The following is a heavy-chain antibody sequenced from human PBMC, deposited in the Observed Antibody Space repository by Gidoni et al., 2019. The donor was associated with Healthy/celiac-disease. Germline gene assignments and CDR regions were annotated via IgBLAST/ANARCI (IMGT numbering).Heavy chain of an antibody. D-gene: IGHD1-26*01. CDR3: IVGGGASTDY. J-gene: IGHJ4*02. V-gene: IGHV3-23*01. CDR2: ISGSGGRT. Sequence: EVQLLESGGGLVRPGGSLRLSCAASGFTFSSYAMSWVRQAPGKGLGWVSAISGSGGRTYYADSVKGRFTISRDNSKNTLYLQMNSLRAEDTAVYYCIVGGGASTDYWGQGTLVTVSS. CDR1: GFTFSSYA.